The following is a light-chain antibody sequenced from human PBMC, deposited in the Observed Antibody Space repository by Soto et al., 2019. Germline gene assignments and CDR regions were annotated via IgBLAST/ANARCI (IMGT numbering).Light chain of an antibody. V-gene: IGKV3-15*01. Sequence: EIVMTQSPATLSVSPGERATLSCRATQSILRNLAWYQHKPGQPPRLLIYGASTRATGIPGRFSGSGSGTDFTLTISSLQPEDFATYYCQQTSSTPTFGQGTKVDIK. J-gene: IGKJ1*01. CDR2: GAS. CDR1: QSILRN. CDR3: QQTSSTPT.